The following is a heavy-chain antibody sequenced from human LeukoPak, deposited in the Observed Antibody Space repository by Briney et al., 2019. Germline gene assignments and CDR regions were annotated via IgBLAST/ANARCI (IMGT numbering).Heavy chain of an antibody. CDR3: ARDWDAYGSGSSLDS. CDR2: IWHDGSNK. Sequence: GKSLTLSCAASGFIFSTYAIHWVRQGPGEGLEGVAVIWHDGSNKDYGDCAKGRFTISRENSKNLVHLQMNSLRPGDTAVYYCARDWDAYGSGSSLDSWGQGTLVTVSS. V-gene: IGHV3-33*01. J-gene: IGHJ4*02. D-gene: IGHD3-10*01. CDR1: GFIFSTYA.